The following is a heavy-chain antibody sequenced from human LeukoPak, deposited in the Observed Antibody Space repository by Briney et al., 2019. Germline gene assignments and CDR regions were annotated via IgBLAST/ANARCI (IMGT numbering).Heavy chain of an antibody. CDR2: IYHSGST. D-gene: IGHD3-22*01. J-gene: IGHJ4*02. V-gene: IGHV4-4*02. CDR1: GGSISSSNW. CDR3: ASWAYYYDSSGSDY. Sequence: SETLSLTCAVSGGSISSSNWWSWVRQPPGKGLEWIGEIYHSGSTNYNPSLKSRVTISVDKSKNQFSLKLSSVTAADTAVYYGASWAYYYDSSGSDYWGQGTLVTVSS.